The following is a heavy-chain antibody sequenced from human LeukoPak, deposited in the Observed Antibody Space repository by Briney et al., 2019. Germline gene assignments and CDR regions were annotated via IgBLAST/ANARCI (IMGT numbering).Heavy chain of an antibody. V-gene: IGHV3-15*01. J-gene: IGHJ4*02. CDR2: IKSKANGETT. CDR1: GFTFSSYA. D-gene: IGHD2-15*01. Sequence: PGGSLRLSCAASGFTFSSYAMSWVRQAPGKGLEWVGRIKSKANGETTDYAAPVKGRFTISRDDARNTVYLQMNSLKTEDTALYYCSCDFDFWGQGTLVTVSS. CDR3: SCDFDF.